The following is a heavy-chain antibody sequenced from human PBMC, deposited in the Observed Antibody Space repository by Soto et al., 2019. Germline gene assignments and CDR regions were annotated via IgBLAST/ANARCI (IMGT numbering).Heavy chain of an antibody. V-gene: IGHV5-10-1*03. CDR1: GYSFTSYW. J-gene: IGHJ6*02. CDR2: IDPSDSYT. CDR3: ARHIPRAYGSGYNYYGLAV. D-gene: IGHD2-21*01. Sequence: EVQLVQSGAEVKKPGESLRISCQGSGYSFTSYWVTWVRQMPDKGLEWMGRIDPSDSYTNYSPSFQGHVTISADKSISTAYLQWNSLKVSDTAIYYCARHIPRAYGSGYNYYGLAVWGQGTTVTVSS.